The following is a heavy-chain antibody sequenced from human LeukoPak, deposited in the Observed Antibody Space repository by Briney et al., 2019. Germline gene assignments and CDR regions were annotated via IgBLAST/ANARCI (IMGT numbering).Heavy chain of an antibody. D-gene: IGHD3-10*01. J-gene: IGHJ6*03. V-gene: IGHV4-59*01. Sequence: SETLSLTYTVSGGSISSYYWSWIRQPPGKGLEWIGYIYYSGSTNYNPSLKSRVTISVDTSKNQFSLKLSSVTAADTAVYYCAGGRRDSGSYGSFVYYYYYYMDVWGKGTTVTVSS. CDR3: AGGRRDSGSYGSFVYYYYYYMDV. CDR2: IYYSGST. CDR1: GGSISSYY.